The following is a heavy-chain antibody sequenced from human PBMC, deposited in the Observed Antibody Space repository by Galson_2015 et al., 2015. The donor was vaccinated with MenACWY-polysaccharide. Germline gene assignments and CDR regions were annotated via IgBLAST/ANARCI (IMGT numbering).Heavy chain of an antibody. Sequence: ETLSLTCTVSGASISSYYWSWIRQPPGKGLEWIAYFYSSGSTSYNPSLRGRVTISIDTSKNQFSLKLNSVTAADTAVYYCARRGSGWYSDYWGQGTLVAVSS. CDR3: ARRGSGWYSDY. D-gene: IGHD6-19*01. V-gene: IGHV4-59*08. J-gene: IGHJ4*02. CDR1: GASISSYY. CDR2: FYSSGST.